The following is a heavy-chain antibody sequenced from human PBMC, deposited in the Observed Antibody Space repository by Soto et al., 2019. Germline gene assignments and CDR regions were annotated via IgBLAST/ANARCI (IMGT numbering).Heavy chain of an antibody. CDR1: GFTFSSYG. V-gene: IGHV3-30*18. D-gene: IGHD1-26*01. CDR3: AKGPVGATPDDY. J-gene: IGHJ4*02. Sequence: PGGSLRLSCAASGFTFSSYGMHWVRQAPGKGLEWVAVISYDGSNKYYADSVKGRFTTSRDNSKNTLYLQMNSLRAEDTAVYYCAKGPVGATPDDYWGQGTLVTVSS. CDR2: ISYDGSNK.